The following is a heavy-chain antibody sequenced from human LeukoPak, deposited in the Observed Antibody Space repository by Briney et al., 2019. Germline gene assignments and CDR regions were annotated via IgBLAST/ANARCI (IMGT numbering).Heavy chain of an antibody. V-gene: IGHV3-23*01. D-gene: IGHD3-10*01. Sequence: GGSLRLSCGASGFTFRKYGLSWVRQAPGKGREWVSSISGSGGSTYYADSVKGRFTISRDNSKNALYLQMNSLRAEDTALYYCAKSRGSGSSMPRGVNFDYWGQATLVTVSS. CDR2: ISGSGGST. CDR3: AKSRGSGSSMPRGVNFDY. CDR1: GFTFRKYG. J-gene: IGHJ4*02.